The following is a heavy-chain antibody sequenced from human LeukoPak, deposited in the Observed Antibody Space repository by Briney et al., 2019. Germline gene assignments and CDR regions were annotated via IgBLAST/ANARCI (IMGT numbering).Heavy chain of an antibody. CDR3: ARGRRYGDYDGGIGY. CDR1: GYTFTSYG. Sequence: SVKVSCKASGYTFTSYGISWVRQAPGQGLEWMGRIIPILGIANYAQKFQGRVTITADKSTSTAYMELSSLRSEDTAVYYCARGRRYGDYDGGIGYWGQGTLVTVSS. D-gene: IGHD4-17*01. V-gene: IGHV1-69*04. CDR2: IIPILGIA. J-gene: IGHJ4*02.